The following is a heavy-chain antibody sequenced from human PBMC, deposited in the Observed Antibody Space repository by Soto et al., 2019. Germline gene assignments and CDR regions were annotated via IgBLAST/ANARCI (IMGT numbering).Heavy chain of an antibody. CDR2: ISYDGSNK. CDR3: ARVRGYYLAPYYYYGMDV. CDR1: GFTFSSYA. V-gene: IGHV3-30-3*01. J-gene: IGHJ6*02. D-gene: IGHD3-22*01. Sequence: QVQLVESGGGVVQPGRSLRLSCAASGFTFSSYAMHWVRQAPGKGLEWVAVISYDGSNKYYADSVKGRFTISRDNSKNTLYLQMNSLRAEDTAVYYCARVRGYYLAPYYYYGMDVWGQGTTVTVSS.